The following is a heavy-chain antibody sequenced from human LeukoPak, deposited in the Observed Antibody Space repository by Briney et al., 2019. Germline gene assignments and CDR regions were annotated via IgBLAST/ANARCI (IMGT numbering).Heavy chain of an antibody. J-gene: IGHJ5*02. D-gene: IGHD2-2*03. CDR2: IYYSGNT. Sequence: KPSETLSLTRTVPGGSISSYYWSWIRQPPGKGLEWIGYIYYSGNTNYNPSLKSRVTISVDTSKNQLSLKLSSVTAADTAVYYCARHLGYCSSTGCNSWFDPWGQGTLVTVSS. CDR3: ARHLGYCSSTGCNSWFDP. V-gene: IGHV4-59*08. CDR1: GGSISSYY.